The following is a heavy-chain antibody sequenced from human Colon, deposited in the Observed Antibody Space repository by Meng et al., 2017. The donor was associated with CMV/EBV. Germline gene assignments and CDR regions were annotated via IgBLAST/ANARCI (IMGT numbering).Heavy chain of an antibody. CDR3: ARDSNLSGLAY. D-gene: IGHD3-10*01. J-gene: IGHJ4*02. CDR2: VYISGNT. V-gene: IGHV4-4*07. CDR1: GASITSYY. Sequence: QVQLRESGPGLVKPSETQSLTCTVSGASITSYYWSWIRQPAGKGLEWIGRVYISGNTNYNPSLKSRVTMSIDTSKNQLSLNIRSVTAADTAVYYCARDSNLSGLAYWGQGTLVTVSS.